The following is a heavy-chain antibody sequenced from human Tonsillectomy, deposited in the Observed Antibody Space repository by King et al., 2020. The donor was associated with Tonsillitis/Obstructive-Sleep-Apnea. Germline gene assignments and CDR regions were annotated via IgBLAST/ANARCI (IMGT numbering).Heavy chain of an antibody. V-gene: IGHV3-30*01. J-gene: IGHJ5*02. CDR3: ARERGGYCSGGSCYGNWFDP. D-gene: IGHD2-15*01. CDR1: GFTFSSYA. CDR2: ISYDGSNK. Sequence: VQLVESGGGVVQPGRSLRLSCAASGFTFSSYAMHWVRQAPGKGLEWVAVISYDGSNKYYADSVKGRFTISRDNSKNTLYLQMNSLRAEDTAVDYCARERGGYCSGGSCYGNWFDPWGQGTLVTVSS.